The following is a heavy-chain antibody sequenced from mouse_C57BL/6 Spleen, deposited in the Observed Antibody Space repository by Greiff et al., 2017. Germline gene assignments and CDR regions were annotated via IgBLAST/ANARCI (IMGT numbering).Heavy chain of an antibody. J-gene: IGHJ2*01. CDR2: ISSGGSYT. V-gene: IGHV5-6*01. D-gene: IGHD4-1*01. CDR3: ARLNWDYFDY. CDR1: GFTFSSYG. Sequence: EVKLVESGGDLVKPGGSLKLSCAASGFTFSSYGMSWVRQTPDKRLEWVATISSGGSYTYYPDSVKGRFTISRDNAKNTLYLQMSSLKSEDTAMYYCARLNWDYFDYWGQGTTRTVSS.